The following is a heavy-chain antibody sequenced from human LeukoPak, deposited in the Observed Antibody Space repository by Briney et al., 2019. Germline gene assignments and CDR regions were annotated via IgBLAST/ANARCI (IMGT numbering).Heavy chain of an antibody. CDR2: INHSGST. J-gene: IGHJ4*02. CDR3: ARGGVAAPGDY. D-gene: IGHD2-15*01. Sequence: SETLSLTCTVSGGSISDYYWSWIRQPPGKGLEWIGEINHSGSTNYNPPLKSRVTISVDTSKNQFSLKLSSVTAADTAVYYCARGGVAAPGDYWGQGTLVTVSS. V-gene: IGHV4-34*01. CDR1: GGSISDYY.